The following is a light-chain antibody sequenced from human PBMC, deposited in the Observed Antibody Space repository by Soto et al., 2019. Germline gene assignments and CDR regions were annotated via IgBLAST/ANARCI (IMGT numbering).Light chain of an antibody. CDR1: SSEIGGFNY. CDR3: SSYTTTSTLGV. J-gene: IGLJ3*02. Sequence: QSALTQPASVSGSPGQSITISCTGTSSEIGGFNYVSWYQQHPGTAPKLIIYEVSNRPSGISNRFSGSKSGNTASLTISGRQAEDEADYYCSSYTTTSTLGVFGGGTKLTVL. V-gene: IGLV2-14*01. CDR2: EVS.